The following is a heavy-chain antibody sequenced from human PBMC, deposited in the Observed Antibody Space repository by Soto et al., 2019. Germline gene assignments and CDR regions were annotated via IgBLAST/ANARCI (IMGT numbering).Heavy chain of an antibody. J-gene: IGHJ4*02. CDR2: ISSSSSTI. V-gene: IGHV3-48*02. Sequence: EVQLVESGGGLVQPGGSLRVSCAASGFTFSSHSMNWVRQAPGKGLEWVSYISSSSSTIFYADSVKGRFTISRDNAKNSLYLQMNSLRDEDTAVYYCASSRELLLWEFDYWGQGTLVTVSS. CDR1: GFTFSSHS. CDR3: ASSRELLLWEFDY. D-gene: IGHD1-26*01.